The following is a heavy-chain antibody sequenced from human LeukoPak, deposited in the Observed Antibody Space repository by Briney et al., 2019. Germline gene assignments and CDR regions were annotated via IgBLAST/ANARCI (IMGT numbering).Heavy chain of an antibody. Sequence: GASVKVSCKASGYTFTSYGISWVRQAPGQGLEWMGWISAYNGNTNYAQKLQGRVTMTTDTSTSTAYMELRSLRSDDTAVYYCARDGLPLYYYYGMDVWGQGTTVTVSS. V-gene: IGHV1-18*01. J-gene: IGHJ6*02. CDR3: ARDGLPLYYYYGMDV. CDR2: ISAYNGNT. CDR1: GYTFTSYG.